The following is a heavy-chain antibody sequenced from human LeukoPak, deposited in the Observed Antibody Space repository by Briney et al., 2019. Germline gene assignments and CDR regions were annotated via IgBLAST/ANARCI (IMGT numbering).Heavy chain of an antibody. Sequence: PSETLSLTCTVSGGPITSNFWSWIRQSPGKGLEWIGYVYDSGSTNYNPSLKNRVTISADTSKNQFSLKLSSVTAADTAVYYCARGPYDYVWGSYRRHPNFDYWGQGTLVTVSS. CDR1: GGPITSNF. CDR3: ARGPYDYVWGSYRRHPNFDY. V-gene: IGHV4-59*12. J-gene: IGHJ4*02. CDR2: VYDSGST. D-gene: IGHD3-16*02.